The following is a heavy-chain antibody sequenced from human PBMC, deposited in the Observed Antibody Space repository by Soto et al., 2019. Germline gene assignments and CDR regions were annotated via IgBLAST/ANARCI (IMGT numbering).Heavy chain of an antibody. CDR3: ARNNPELELRNFDY. CDR2: IYYSGST. Sequence: SETLSLTCTVSGGSISSYYWSWIRQPPGKGLEWIGYIYYSGSTNYNPSLKSRVTISVDTSKNQFSLKLSSVTAADTAVYYCARNNPELELRNFDYWGQGPLVTVSS. D-gene: IGHD1-7*01. CDR1: GGSISSYY. V-gene: IGHV4-59*01. J-gene: IGHJ4*02.